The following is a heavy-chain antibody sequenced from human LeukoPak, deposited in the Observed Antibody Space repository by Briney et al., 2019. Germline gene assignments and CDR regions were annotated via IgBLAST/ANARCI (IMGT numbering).Heavy chain of an antibody. D-gene: IGHD1-26*01. CDR1: GFTFSSYW. J-gene: IGHJ4*02. CDR3: ARGLRSGSYCDY. V-gene: IGHV3-7*01. Sequence: PGGSLRLSCATSGFTFSSYWMSWVRQAPGKGLEWVANIKQDGSEKYYVDSVRGRFTISRDNAKSSLYLQMNSLRAEDTAVYYCARGLRSGSYCDYWGQGTLVTVSS. CDR2: IKQDGSEK.